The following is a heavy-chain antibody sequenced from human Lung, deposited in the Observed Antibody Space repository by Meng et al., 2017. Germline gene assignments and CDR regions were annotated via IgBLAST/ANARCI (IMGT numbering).Heavy chain of an antibody. V-gene: IGHV3-74*01. Sequence: EVWLVESGGGLVQPGGSLGLSCAASGFTFSTHWMHWVRQAPGKGLEWVSRITGDGSSTIYADSVQGRFTMSRDNAKNTLSLQMNSLRAEDTAVYYCARGGVTTDDWGQGTLVTVSS. CDR2: ITGDGSST. CDR3: ARGGVTTDD. CDR1: GFTFSTHW. J-gene: IGHJ4*02. D-gene: IGHD4-17*01.